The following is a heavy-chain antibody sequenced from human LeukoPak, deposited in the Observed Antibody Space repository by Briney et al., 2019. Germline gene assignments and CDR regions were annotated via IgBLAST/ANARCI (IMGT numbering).Heavy chain of an antibody. CDR3: ARHYSDSSGYFNYFDY. Sequence: ASVKVSCKASGYTFTDFYMHWVRQAPGQGLEWMGWINPNSGGTNYAQKFQGRVTMTTDTSTSTAYMELSSLRSDDAAVYYCARHYSDSSGYFNYFDYWGQGTQVTVSS. D-gene: IGHD3-22*01. CDR2: INPNSGGT. V-gene: IGHV1-2*02. J-gene: IGHJ4*02. CDR1: GYTFTDFY.